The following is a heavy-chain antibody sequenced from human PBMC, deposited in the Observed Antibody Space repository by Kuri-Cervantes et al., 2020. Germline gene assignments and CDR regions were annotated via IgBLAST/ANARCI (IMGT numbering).Heavy chain of an antibody. CDR1: GGSISSYY. V-gene: IGHV4-59*01. CDR3: ARGGGASFDY. J-gene: IGHJ4*02. CDR2: TYYSGST. D-gene: IGHD4-17*01. Sequence: SETLSLTCTVSGGSISSYYWSWIRQPPGKGLEWIGYTYYSGSTNYNPSLKSRVTISVDTSKNQFSLKLSSVTAADTAVYYCARGGGASFDYWGQGTLVTVSS.